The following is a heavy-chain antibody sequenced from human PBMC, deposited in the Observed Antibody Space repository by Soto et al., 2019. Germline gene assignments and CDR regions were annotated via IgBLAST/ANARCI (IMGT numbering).Heavy chain of an antibody. Sequence: QVQLVESGGGVVQPGMSLRLSCAASGFTFSSYAVHWVRQAPGKGLEWVAVISYDGSNKYYADSVKGRFTISRDNSKNTMYLQMNSLRAEDTAVFYCAKQRLRGYLEGGIDYWGQGTLVTVST. J-gene: IGHJ4*02. CDR1: GFTFSSYA. CDR3: AKQRLRGYLEGGIDY. CDR2: ISYDGSNK. D-gene: IGHD5-18*01. V-gene: IGHV3-30-3*02.